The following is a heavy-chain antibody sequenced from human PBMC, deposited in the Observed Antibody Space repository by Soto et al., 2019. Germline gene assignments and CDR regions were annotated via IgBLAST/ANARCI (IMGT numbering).Heavy chain of an antibody. Sequence: QVQLVESGGGVVQPGRSLRLSCAASGFTFSSYGMHWVRQAPGKGLEWVAVIWYDGSNKYYADSVKGRFTISRDNSKNTVYVQMNSLRAEDSAVYYCARSPRSSWDFDYWGQGTLVTVSS. D-gene: IGHD6-13*01. CDR2: IWYDGSNK. CDR3: ARSPRSSWDFDY. J-gene: IGHJ4*02. V-gene: IGHV3-33*01. CDR1: GFTFSSYG.